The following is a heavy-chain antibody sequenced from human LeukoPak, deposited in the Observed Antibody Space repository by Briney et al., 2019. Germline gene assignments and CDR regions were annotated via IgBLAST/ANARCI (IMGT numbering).Heavy chain of an antibody. CDR3: ARHPTRHEGDSFEI. J-gene: IGHJ3*02. CDR1: GYSFTNYW. Sequence: GESLKISCKASGYSFTNYWIGWVRQMPGKGLEWMAIIYPGDSDTRYSPSLQGQVTISADKSISTAYLQWSSLKASDTAVYYCARHPTRHEGDSFEIWGRGTMVVVSS. V-gene: IGHV5-51*01. CDR2: IYPGDSDT. D-gene: IGHD6-6*01.